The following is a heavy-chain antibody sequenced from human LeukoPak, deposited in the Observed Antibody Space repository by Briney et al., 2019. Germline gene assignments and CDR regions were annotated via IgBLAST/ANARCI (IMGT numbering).Heavy chain of an antibody. J-gene: IGHJ6*02. CDR1: GFTFDNYA. CDR2: ISGDGGST. Sequence: GGSLRLSCAASGFTFDNYAMHWVRQAPGKGLEWVSLISGDGGSTYYADSVKGRFTISRDNSKNSLYLQMNSLRTEDTALYYCAKDIVVPHTASYYYYGMDVWGQGTTVTVSS. D-gene: IGHD3-22*01. V-gene: IGHV3-43*02. CDR3: AKDIVVPHTASYYYYGMDV.